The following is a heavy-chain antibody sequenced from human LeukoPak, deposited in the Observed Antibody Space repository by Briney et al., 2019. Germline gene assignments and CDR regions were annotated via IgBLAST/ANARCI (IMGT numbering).Heavy chain of an antibody. Sequence: PGGSLRLSCAGSGFTFSDFWMTWVRQTPGKGLEWVANIKQDGSEKYYVDSVKGRFTISRDNAKNSLYLQMNSLRAEDTAVYYCAREPVGGYYGMDVWGQGTTVTVSS. V-gene: IGHV3-7*01. CDR3: AREPVGGYYGMDV. J-gene: IGHJ6*02. CDR2: IKQDGSEK. CDR1: GFTFSDFW. D-gene: IGHD1-26*01.